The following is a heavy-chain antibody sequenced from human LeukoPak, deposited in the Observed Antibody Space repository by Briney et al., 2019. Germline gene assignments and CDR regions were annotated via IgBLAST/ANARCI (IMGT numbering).Heavy chain of an antibody. CDR2: IYYNGYT. V-gene: IGHV4-59*08. J-gene: IGHJ4*02. Sequence: SETLSLTCTVSGGSISSYYWSWIRQPPGKGLEWIGFIYYNGYTSYNPSLKSRVTISVDTSKNQFSLKLRSVSDADTAVYYCARQGDFWSGYPSDYWGQGTLVTVSS. CDR3: ARQGDFWSGYPSDY. CDR1: GGSISSYY. D-gene: IGHD3-3*01.